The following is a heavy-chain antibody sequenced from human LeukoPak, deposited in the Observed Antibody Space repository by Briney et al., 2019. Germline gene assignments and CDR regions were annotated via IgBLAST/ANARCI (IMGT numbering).Heavy chain of an antibody. CDR3: ARMFEF. Sequence: GGSLRLSCVVSGFTFSNYEMNWVRQAPGKGLEWVSYISSSGSTTYYADSVKGRFTISRDNAKNSLFLQMNSLRAEDTTVYFCARMFEFWGQGTLVTVSS. CDR1: GFTFSNYE. V-gene: IGHV3-48*03. CDR2: ISSSGSTT. J-gene: IGHJ4*02.